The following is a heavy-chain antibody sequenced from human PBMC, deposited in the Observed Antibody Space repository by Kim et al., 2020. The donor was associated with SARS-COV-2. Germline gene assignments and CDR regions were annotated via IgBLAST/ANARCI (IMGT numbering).Heavy chain of an antibody. CDR1: GYTLTEFY. CDR2: FNPNSGET. D-gene: IGHD6-25*01. CDR3: ATGSNSCGIGDY. Sequence: ASVKVSCKVSGYTLTEFYMHWVRQAPGKGLEWMGGFNPNSGETIYAQKFQGRVTMTEDTSTDTAYMELSSLRSEDTAVYYCATGSNSCGIGDYGGQGTLVTVSA. V-gene: IGHV1-24*01. J-gene: IGHJ4*02.